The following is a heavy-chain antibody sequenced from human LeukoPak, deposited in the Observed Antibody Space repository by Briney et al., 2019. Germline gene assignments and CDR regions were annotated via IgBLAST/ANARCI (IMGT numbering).Heavy chain of an antibody. CDR2: IYYSGST. D-gene: IGHD5-12*01. Sequence: SETLSLTCTVSGGSIGSSSYYWGWIRQPPGKGLEWIGSIYYSGSTYYNPSLKSRVTISVDTSKNQFSPKLSSVTAADTAVYYCARVDIVATIRAYYYYMDVWGKGTTVTVSS. CDR1: GGSIGSSSYY. V-gene: IGHV4-39*07. CDR3: ARVDIVATIRAYYYYMDV. J-gene: IGHJ6*03.